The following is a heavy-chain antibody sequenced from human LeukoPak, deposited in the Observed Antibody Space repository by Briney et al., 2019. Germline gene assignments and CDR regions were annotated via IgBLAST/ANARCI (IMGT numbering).Heavy chain of an antibody. Sequence: PGGSLRLSCSASGFTFTTYGMNWVRQAPGKGLEWVAFIRYDGSNKYYADSVKGRFTISRDNSKNTLYLQMNSLRAEDTAVYYCARGMKYSTGWYYMDVWGKGTTVTISS. D-gene: IGHD6-19*01. CDR2: IRYDGSNK. CDR3: ARGMKYSTGWYYMDV. J-gene: IGHJ6*03. CDR1: GFTFTTYG. V-gene: IGHV3-30*02.